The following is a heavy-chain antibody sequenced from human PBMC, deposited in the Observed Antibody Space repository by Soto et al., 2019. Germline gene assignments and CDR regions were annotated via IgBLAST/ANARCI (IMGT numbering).Heavy chain of an antibody. D-gene: IGHD1-26*01. CDR1: GSSITTNF. CDR2: FYYSGDC. J-gene: IGHJ3*02. Sequence: QVQLQGSGPGVVKPSETLSLTCTVSGSSITTNFWNWIRQPPGKGLEWIGYFYYSGDCNYNPSLESRVTISVDTSKNQFALERNSVTAADTAIYYCAGGLRWGGNYPDAFDIWDQGTMVTVSS. V-gene: IGHV4-59*01. CDR3: AGGLRWGGNYPDAFDI.